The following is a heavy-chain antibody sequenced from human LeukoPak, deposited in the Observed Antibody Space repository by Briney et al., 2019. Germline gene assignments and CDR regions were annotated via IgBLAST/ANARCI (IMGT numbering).Heavy chain of an antibody. V-gene: IGHV3-48*01. CDR1: GFTFNTYR. D-gene: IGHD6-25*01. Sequence: GGSLRLSCAASGFTFNTYRMTWGRQAPGEGLGWVSYISSSMRTIHYADSVKGRFTISRDNAKNSLYLQMNSLRAEDTAVYYCARRGYSSGWNRFDYWGQGTLVTVSS. CDR2: ISSSMRTI. CDR3: ARRGYSSGWNRFDY. J-gene: IGHJ4*02.